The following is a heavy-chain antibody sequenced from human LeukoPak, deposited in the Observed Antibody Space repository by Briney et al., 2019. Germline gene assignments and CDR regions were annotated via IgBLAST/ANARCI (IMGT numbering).Heavy chain of an antibody. V-gene: IGHV1-69*13. D-gene: IGHD2-21*01. CDR1: GYTFSNYG. J-gene: IGHJ4*02. CDR2: IIPIFGTA. CDR3: ARSAYCGGDCYQPFDY. Sequence: ASVKVSCKASGYTFSNYGISWVRQAPGQGLEWMGGIIPIFGTANYAQKFQGRVTITADESTSTAYMELSSLRSEDTAVYYCARSAYCGGDCYQPFDYWGQGTLVTVSS.